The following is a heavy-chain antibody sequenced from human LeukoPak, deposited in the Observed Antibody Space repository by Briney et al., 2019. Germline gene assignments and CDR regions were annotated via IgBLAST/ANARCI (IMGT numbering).Heavy chain of an antibody. D-gene: IGHD6-13*01. J-gene: IGHJ1*01. V-gene: IGHV1-46*01. Sequence: ASVKVSCKTSGYRFATYAITWVRQAPGQGLEWMGIINPSGGSTSYAQKFQGRVTMTRDTSTSTVYMELSSLRSEDTAVYYCARDNSSSWSDFQHWGQGTLVTVSS. CDR2: INPSGGST. CDR1: GYRFATYA. CDR3: ARDNSSSWSDFQH.